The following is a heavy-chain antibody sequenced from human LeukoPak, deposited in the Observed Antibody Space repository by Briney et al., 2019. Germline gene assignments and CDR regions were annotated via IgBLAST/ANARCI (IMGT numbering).Heavy chain of an antibody. Sequence: GGSLRLSCAASGFTFSTYNMNWVRQAPEKGLEWVSSISGSNSYIYYADSVKGRFTISRDNAKNSLYLQMNSLRAEDTAVYYCASRSSWYDPFDFWGQGTLVTVSS. CDR2: ISGSNSYI. D-gene: IGHD6-13*01. J-gene: IGHJ4*02. CDR1: GFTFSTYN. CDR3: ASRSSWYDPFDF. V-gene: IGHV3-21*01.